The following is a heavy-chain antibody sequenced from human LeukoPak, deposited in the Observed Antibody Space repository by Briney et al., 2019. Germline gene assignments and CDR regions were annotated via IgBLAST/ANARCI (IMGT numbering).Heavy chain of an antibody. Sequence: PSETLSLTCSVSGGSIRSGTYYWTWIRQPAGKGLEWIGRIYTSGTTKYNPSLESRVTISGDMSKNQFSLKLTSVTAADTAVYYCARVGYYPDYYMDVWGKGTTVTVPS. CDR3: ARVGYYPDYYMDV. CDR2: IYTSGTT. J-gene: IGHJ6*03. CDR1: GGSIRSGTYY. D-gene: IGHD2-21*01. V-gene: IGHV4-61*02.